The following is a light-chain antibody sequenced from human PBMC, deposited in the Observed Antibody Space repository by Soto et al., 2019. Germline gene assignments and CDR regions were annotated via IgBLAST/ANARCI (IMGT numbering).Light chain of an antibody. V-gene: IGKV1-5*01. J-gene: IGKJ1*01. CDR1: QSITNR. CDR2: DAS. CDR3: QHYGGLWT. Sequence: DIQMTQSPSTLSASVGDRVTITFLASQSITNRLAWYQQKAGKAPKVLIYDASNLESGIPSRFSGSGSGTEFILTISSLQPDDFATYYCQHYGGLWTFGQGTKVDIK.